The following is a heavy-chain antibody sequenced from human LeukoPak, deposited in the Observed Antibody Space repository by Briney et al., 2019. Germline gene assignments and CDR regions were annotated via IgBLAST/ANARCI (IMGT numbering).Heavy chain of an antibody. V-gene: IGHV3-20*04. CDR2: INWNGGST. D-gene: IGHD3-10*01. CDR1: GFTFDDYG. J-gene: IGHJ4*02. CDR3: AAYYYGSGSCGQFDY. Sequence: GGSLRLSCAASGFTFDDYGMSWVREAPGKGLGWVSGINWNGGSTGYADSVKGRFTISRDNAKNSLYLQMNSLRAEDTGFYYCAAYYYGSGSCGQFDYWGQGTLVTVSS.